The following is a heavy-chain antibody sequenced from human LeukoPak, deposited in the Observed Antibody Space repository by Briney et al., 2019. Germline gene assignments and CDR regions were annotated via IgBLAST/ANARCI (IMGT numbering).Heavy chain of an antibody. D-gene: IGHD1-26*01. CDR3: AKARYSGSPALDF. V-gene: IGHV3-30*02. J-gene: IGHJ4*02. CDR1: GFTFSSNG. CDR2: TRYDESKT. Sequence: GGSLGLSCAASGFTFSSNGMHWVRQTPGKGLDWVAFTRYDESKTFYGDSVRGRFTISRDNSKNTLCLQMNSLTTDDSAVYYCAKARYSGSPALDFWGQGTLVTVSS.